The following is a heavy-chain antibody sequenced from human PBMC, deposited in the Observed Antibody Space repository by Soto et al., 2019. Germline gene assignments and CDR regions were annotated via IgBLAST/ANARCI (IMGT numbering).Heavy chain of an antibody. Sequence: EVQLVESGGGLVKPGGSLRLSCAASGFTFSSYSMNWVRQAPGKGLEWVSSISSSSSYIYYADSVKGRFTISRDNAKNSLYLQRNSLRAEDTAVYYCARDLYSSSARYFDYGGQGTLVTVSS. CDR1: GFTFSSYS. V-gene: IGHV3-21*01. CDR2: ISSSSSYI. J-gene: IGHJ4*02. CDR3: ARDLYSSSARYFDY. D-gene: IGHD6-6*01.